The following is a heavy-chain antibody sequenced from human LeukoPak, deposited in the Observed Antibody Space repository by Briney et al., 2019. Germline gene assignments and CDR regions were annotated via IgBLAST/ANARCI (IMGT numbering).Heavy chain of an antibody. CDR3: ASPSPRTYYYYYIDV. V-gene: IGHV3-11*04. CDR1: GFTFSDYY. CDR2: ISSSGSII. Sequence: PGGSLRLSCAASGFTFSDYYMSWIRQAPGKGLEWVSYISSSGSIIYYANSVKGRFTVSRDNARNSLYLQMNSLRAEDTAVYYCASPSPRTYYYYYIDVWGKGTTVTVSS. J-gene: IGHJ6*03.